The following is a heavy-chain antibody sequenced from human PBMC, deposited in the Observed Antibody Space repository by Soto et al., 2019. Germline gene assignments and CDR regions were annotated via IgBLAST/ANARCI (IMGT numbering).Heavy chain of an antibody. CDR2: INHSGST. D-gene: IGHD3-22*01. CDR3: ARGRYYYDSSGFYYFDY. V-gene: IGHV4-34*01. J-gene: IGHJ4*02. CDR1: GGSFSGYY. Sequence: PSETLSLTCAVYGGSFSGYYWSWIRQPPGKGLEWIGEINHSGSTNYNPSLKSRVTISVDTSKNQFSLKLSSVTAADTAVYYCARGRYYYDSSGFYYFDYWGQGTLVTVSS.